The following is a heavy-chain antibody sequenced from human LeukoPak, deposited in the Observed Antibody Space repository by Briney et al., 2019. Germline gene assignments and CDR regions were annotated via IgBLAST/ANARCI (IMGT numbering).Heavy chain of an antibody. V-gene: IGHV4-4*07. D-gene: IGHD7-27*01. Sequence: SETLSPTCTVSGDSISSYLWGWIRQPAGRGLEWIGRTSTTGSTSYNPSLKSRLTMSLDTSKNQFSLKLTSVTAADTAVYYCARDPLGVGNYYDFWGQGTLVTVSS. CDR1: GDSISSYL. CDR2: TSTTGST. CDR3: ARDPLGVGNYYDF. J-gene: IGHJ4*02.